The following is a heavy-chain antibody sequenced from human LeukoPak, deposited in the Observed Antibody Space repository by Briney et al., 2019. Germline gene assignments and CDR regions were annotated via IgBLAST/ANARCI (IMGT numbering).Heavy chain of an antibody. CDR2: LSGSGGSS. D-gene: IGHD2-8*01. Sequence: GGSLRLSCAASGFTFSNYWMGWVRQAPGKGLEWVTSLSGSGGSSYHADSVKGRFTISRDNSNKTVYLQMNSLRVEDSAVYFCAKGRGSMPYNYLDSWRQGSLVTVSS. V-gene: IGHV3-23*01. J-gene: IGHJ4*02. CDR3: AKGRGSMPYNYLDS. CDR1: GFTFSNYW.